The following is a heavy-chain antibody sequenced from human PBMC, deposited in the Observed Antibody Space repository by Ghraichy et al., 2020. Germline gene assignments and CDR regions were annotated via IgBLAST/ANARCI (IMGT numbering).Heavy chain of an antibody. Sequence: GSLRLSCAASGFIFRNFWMSWVRQAPGKGLEWVANINNDARERYYVDSVEGRFTISRENAKDALYLQMNSLTVEDTAVYYCARAGQPGSVDYWGQGTRVTVS. D-gene: IGHD2-8*02. CDR2: INNDARER. CDR3: ARAGQPGSVDY. V-gene: IGHV3-7*03. CDR1: GFIFRNFW. J-gene: IGHJ4*02.